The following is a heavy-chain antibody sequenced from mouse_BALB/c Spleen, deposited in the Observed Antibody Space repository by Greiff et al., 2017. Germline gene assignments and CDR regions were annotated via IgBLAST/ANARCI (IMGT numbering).Heavy chain of an antibody. CDR3: ARGEIYYDYDGGGGNYFDY. J-gene: IGHJ2*01. V-gene: IGHV1-9*01. D-gene: IGHD2-4*01. CDR2: ILPGSGST. Sequence: QVQLKESGAELMKPGASVKISCKATGYTFSSYWIEWVKQRPGHGLEWIGEILPGSGSTNYNEKFKGKATFTADTSSNTAYMQLSSLTSEDSAVYYCARGEIYYDYDGGGGNYFDYWGQGTTLTVSS. CDR1: GYTFSSYW.